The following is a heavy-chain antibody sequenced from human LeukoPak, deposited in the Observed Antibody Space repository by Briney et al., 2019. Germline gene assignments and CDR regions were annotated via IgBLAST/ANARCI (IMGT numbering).Heavy chain of an antibody. CDR3: ARDVVAAAGTWDY. CDR2: IYTSGST. D-gene: IGHD6-13*01. Sequence: SETLSLTCTVSGGSISSGSYYWTWIRQPAGKGLEWIGRIYTSGSTNYNPSLKSRVTMSVDTSKNQFSLKLSSVTAADTAVYYCARDVVAAAGTWDYWGQGTLVTVSS. CDR1: GGSISSGSYY. J-gene: IGHJ4*02. V-gene: IGHV4-61*02.